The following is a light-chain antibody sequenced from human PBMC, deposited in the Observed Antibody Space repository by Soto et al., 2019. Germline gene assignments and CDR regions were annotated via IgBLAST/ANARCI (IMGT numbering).Light chain of an antibody. CDR2: EVS. Sequence: QSVLTQPPSASGSPGQSVTISCTGTRSDIGGYNYVSWYQQHPGKAPKLIIYEVSERPSGVPGRFSGSKSGNTASLTVSGLQAEDEADYFCSSFAGSNNFVVFGVGTKVTVL. V-gene: IGLV2-8*01. CDR1: RSDIGGYNY. J-gene: IGLJ2*01. CDR3: SSFAGSNNFVV.